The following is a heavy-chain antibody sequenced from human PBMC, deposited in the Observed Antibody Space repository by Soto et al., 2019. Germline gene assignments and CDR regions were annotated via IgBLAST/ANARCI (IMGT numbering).Heavy chain of an antibody. CDR1: GGSISSYY. CDR2: IYYSGST. D-gene: IGHD3-16*02. V-gene: IGHV4-59*01. J-gene: IGHJ3*02. CDR3: ARGSRAWELSTSDAFDI. Sequence: SETLSLTCTVSGGSISSYYWSWIRQPPGKGLEWIGYIYYSGSTNYNPSLKSRVTISVDTSKNQFSLKLSSVTAADTAVYYCARGSRAWELSTSDAFDIWGQGTMVTVSS.